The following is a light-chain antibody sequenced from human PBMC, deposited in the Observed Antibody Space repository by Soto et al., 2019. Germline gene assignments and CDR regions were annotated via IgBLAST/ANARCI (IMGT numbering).Light chain of an antibody. CDR1: QSISRW. V-gene: IGKV1-5*01. CDR2: DAS. CDR3: QQRSNWPPIT. J-gene: IGKJ5*01. Sequence: VQMTPSPSTPSASVGDRVTVTCPASQSISRWLAWYQQKPGKAPKLLIYDASSLASGVPSRFSGSGSGTDFTLTISSLEPEDFAVYYCQQRSNWPPITFGQGTRLEIK.